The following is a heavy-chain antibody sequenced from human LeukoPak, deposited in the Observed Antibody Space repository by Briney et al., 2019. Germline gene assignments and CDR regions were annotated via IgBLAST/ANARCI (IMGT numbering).Heavy chain of an antibody. D-gene: IGHD2-21*02. CDR3: ARVYGGNSQGAFDI. CDR2: IYYSGST. J-gene: IGHJ3*02. Sequence: KPSETLSLTCTVSXXXXSXYXWXXXRQXXXXXXXXXGYIYYSGSTNYNPSLKSRVTISVDTSKNQFSLKLSSVTAADTAVYYCARVYGGNSQGAFDIWGQGTMVTVSS. CDR1: XXXXSXYX. V-gene: IGHV4-59*01.